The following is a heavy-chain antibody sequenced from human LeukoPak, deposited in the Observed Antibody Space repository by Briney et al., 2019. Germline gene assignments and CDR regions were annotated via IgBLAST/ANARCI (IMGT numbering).Heavy chain of an antibody. CDR3: ARVNYYDLFFDL. Sequence: GGSLRLSCAASGFTFSSYSMNWVRQAPGKGLEWVSSISSSSSYIYYADSVKGRFTISRDNSKNTLYLQMNSLRAEDTAVYYCARVNYYDLFFDLWGRGTLVTVSS. D-gene: IGHD3-22*01. J-gene: IGHJ2*01. CDR1: GFTFSSYS. CDR2: ISSSSSYI. V-gene: IGHV3-21*01.